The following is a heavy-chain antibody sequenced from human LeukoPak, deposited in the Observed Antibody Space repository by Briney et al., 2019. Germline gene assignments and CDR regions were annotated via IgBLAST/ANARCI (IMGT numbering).Heavy chain of an antibody. CDR3: RVARLRVGFDY. D-gene: IGHD5-12*01. J-gene: IGHJ4*02. V-gene: IGHV1-18*01. Sequence: ASVKVSCTASGYTFTSYGISWVRQAPGQGLEWMGWISAYNGNTNYAQKFQGRVTMTTDTSTSTAYMELRSLRSDDTAVYYCRVARLRVGFDYWGQGTLVTVSS. CDR1: GYTFTSYG. CDR2: ISAYNGNT.